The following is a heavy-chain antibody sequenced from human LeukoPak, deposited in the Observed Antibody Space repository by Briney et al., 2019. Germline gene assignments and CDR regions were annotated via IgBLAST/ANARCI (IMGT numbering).Heavy chain of an antibody. V-gene: IGHV3-7*01. CDR1: GGSFSGYY. J-gene: IGHJ4*02. CDR2: IKKDGSDK. Sequence: PSETLSLTCAVYGGSFSGYYWSWIRQPPGKGLEWVANIKKDGSDKYYVDSVKGRFTFSRDNAKNSLHLQMNSLRAEDTAVYYCARQRGYNYGYNDYWGQGTLVTVSS. D-gene: IGHD5-18*01. CDR3: ARQRGYNYGYNDY.